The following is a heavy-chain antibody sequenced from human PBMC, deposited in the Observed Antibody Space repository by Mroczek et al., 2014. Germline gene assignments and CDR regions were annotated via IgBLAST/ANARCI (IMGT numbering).Heavy chain of an antibody. V-gene: IGHV1-8*01. CDR3: ARGSAYYDSSGYLVVAFDI. Sequence: VQLVQSGAEVKKPGASVKVSCKASGYTFTSYDINWVRQATGQGLEWMGWMNPNSGNTGYAQKFQGRVTMTRNTSISTAYMELSSLRSEDTAVYYCARGSAYYDSSGYLVVAFDIWGQGTMVTRLF. CDR1: GYTFTSYD. D-gene: IGHD3-22*01. CDR2: MNPNSGNT. J-gene: IGHJ3*02.